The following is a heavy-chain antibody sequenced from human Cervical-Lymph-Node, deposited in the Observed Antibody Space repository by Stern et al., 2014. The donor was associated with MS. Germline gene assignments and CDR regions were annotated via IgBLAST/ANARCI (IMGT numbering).Heavy chain of an antibody. J-gene: IGHJ4*02. CDR2: INPSGDTT. D-gene: IGHD1-26*01. V-gene: IGHV1-46*03. Sequence: QVQLVQSGAEVKKPGASVKVSCQASGFTFTSYYIHWVRQAPGQGLDWMGIINPSGDTTTYAQMLQGRVTMTRDTSTSTVYMELSSLRSDDTAMYYCTKDSGSFSIDYWGQGTLVTVSS. CDR1: GFTFTSYY. CDR3: TKDSGSFSIDY.